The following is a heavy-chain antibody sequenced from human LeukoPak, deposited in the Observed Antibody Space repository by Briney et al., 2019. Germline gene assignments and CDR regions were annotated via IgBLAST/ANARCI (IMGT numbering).Heavy chain of an antibody. D-gene: IGHD3-10*01. V-gene: IGHV1-18*01. CDR1: GYTFTSYG. Sequence: ASVKVSCKASGYTFTSYGISWVRQAPGQGLEWMGWISAYNGNTNYAQKLQGRVTMTTDTSTSTAYMELRSLRSEDTAVYYCAREGTLWFGAKYYYYGMDVWGQGTTVTVSS. J-gene: IGHJ6*02. CDR3: AREGTLWFGAKYYYYGMDV. CDR2: ISAYNGNT.